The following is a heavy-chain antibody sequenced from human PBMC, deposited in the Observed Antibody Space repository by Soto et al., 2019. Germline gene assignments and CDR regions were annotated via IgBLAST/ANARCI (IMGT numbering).Heavy chain of an antibody. Sequence: QLQLQESGPGLVKPSGTLSLACSVSGSSISSSSYYWGWIRQPPGKGLEYIGTIYYSGITYYSPFLKSRVTLSEDTSRNQYSLKRSSVTAADTAVYYCVRDRDSGYSYGGIYDFDYWGQGSLVTVSS. CDR1: GSSISSSSYY. J-gene: IGHJ4*02. CDR3: VRDRDSGYSYGGIYDFDY. D-gene: IGHD5-18*01. CDR2: IYYSGIT. V-gene: IGHV4-39*02.